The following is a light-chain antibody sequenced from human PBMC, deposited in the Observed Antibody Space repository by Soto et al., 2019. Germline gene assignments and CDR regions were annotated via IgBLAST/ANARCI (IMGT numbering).Light chain of an antibody. J-gene: IGKJ1*01. Sequence: EILLTQSPDSLSLSPGDRATLSCRASQSFSSTFFAWYQQKPGQAPRLLIYGASSRATGIPDRFSCSGSGTDFTLTISRLEPEDFAVYYCQQYASSVTFGQGTKVEIK. CDR3: QQYASSVT. CDR2: GAS. V-gene: IGKV3-20*01. CDR1: QSFSSTF.